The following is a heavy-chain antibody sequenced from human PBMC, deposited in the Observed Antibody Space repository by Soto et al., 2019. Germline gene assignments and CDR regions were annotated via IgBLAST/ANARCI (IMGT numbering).Heavy chain of an antibody. CDR2: IYYSGST. Sequence: QVQLQESGPGLVKPSQTLSLTCTVSGGSISSGDYYWSWIRQPPGKGLEWIGYIYYSGSTYYNPSLEGRVTVSVDTSKHQFSLRLSSVTAADTAVYSCAREGTNVSFGYWGQGTLVTVSS. D-gene: IGHD2-8*01. CDR1: GGSISSGDYY. CDR3: AREGTNVSFGY. J-gene: IGHJ4*02. V-gene: IGHV4-30-4*01.